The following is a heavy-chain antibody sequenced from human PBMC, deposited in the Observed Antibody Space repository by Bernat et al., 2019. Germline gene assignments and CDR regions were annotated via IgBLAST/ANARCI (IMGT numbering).Heavy chain of an antibody. CDR3: AASPEKYSGVYVWEDMGRENAFDM. CDR2: ISVYNGHT. V-gene: IGHV1-18*01. CDR1: GYTFTSYG. J-gene: IGHJ3*02. D-gene: IGHD1-26*01. Sequence: QVQLVQSGTEVKKPGASVKVSCKTSGYTFTSYGISWVRQAPGQGLEWMGWISVYNGHTNYAQKFQGRVTMTTDTSTSIVYMETRNLRSDDTAVYYVAASPEKYSGVYVWEDMGRENAFDMWGQGTMVTVSS.